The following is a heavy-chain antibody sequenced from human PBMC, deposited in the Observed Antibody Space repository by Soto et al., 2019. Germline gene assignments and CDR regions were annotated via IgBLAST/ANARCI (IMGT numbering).Heavy chain of an antibody. D-gene: IGHD3-22*01. CDR3: ASTTYYYDSSGYSVFDY. V-gene: IGHV4-4*07. Sequence: SETLSLTCTVSGGSISSYYWSWIRQPAGKGLEWIGRIYTSGSTNYNPSLKSRVTMSVDTSKNQFSLKLSSVTAADTAVYYCASTTYYYDSSGYSVFDYWGPGTLVTVSS. CDR2: IYTSGST. J-gene: IGHJ4*02. CDR1: GGSISSYY.